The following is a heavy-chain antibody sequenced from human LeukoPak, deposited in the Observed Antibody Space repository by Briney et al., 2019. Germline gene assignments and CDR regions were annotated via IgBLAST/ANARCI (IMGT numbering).Heavy chain of an antibody. CDR1: GFTFSRYW. D-gene: IGHD3-9*01. CDR3: ATLRYFDWSDY. V-gene: IGHV3-74*01. CDR2: INSDGSST. J-gene: IGHJ4*02. Sequence: SGGSLRLSCAASGFTFSRYWMHWVRQAPGKGLVWVSLINSDGSSTSYADSVKGRITISRDNAKNTPYLQMNSLRAEDTAVYYCATLRYFDWSDYWGQGTLVTVSS.